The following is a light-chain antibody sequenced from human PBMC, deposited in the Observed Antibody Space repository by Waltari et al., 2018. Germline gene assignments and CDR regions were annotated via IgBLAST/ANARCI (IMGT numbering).Light chain of an antibody. V-gene: IGKV3-11*01. CDR3: QQRSNWPIT. Sequence: SCTASQSVTSYVAWYQQKPGQAPRLLIYDASNSATGIPARFSGSGSGTDFTLTISSLEPEDFAVYYCQQRSNWPITFGQGTRLEIK. CDR2: DAS. CDR1: QSVTSY. J-gene: IGKJ5*01.